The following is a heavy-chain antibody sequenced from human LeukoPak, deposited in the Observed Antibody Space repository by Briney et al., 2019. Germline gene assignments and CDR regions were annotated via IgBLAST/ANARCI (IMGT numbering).Heavy chain of an antibody. CDR1: DFTVSGNS. CDR3: ATTVKNYYGSGSYYFRLDY. V-gene: IGHV3-21*04. CDR2: ISSSSTYI. D-gene: IGHD3-10*01. J-gene: IGHJ4*02. Sequence: GGSLRLSCAASDFTVSGNSMNWVRQAPGKGLEWVSFISSSSTYIYYADSVKGRFTISRDNAKNSLYLQMNSLRSEDTAVYYCATTVKNYYGSGSYYFRLDYWGQGTLVTVSS.